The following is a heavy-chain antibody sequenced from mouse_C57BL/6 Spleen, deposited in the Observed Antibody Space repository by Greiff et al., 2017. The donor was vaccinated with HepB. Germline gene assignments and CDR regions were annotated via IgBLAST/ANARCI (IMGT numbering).Heavy chain of an antibody. CDR3: ARRDYGSSYWYFDV. J-gene: IGHJ1*03. CDR2: INYDGSST. D-gene: IGHD1-1*01. Sequence: EVNLVESEGGLVQPGSSMKLSCTASGFTFSDYYMAWVRQVPEKGLEWVANINYDGSSTYYLDSLKSRFIISRDNAKNILYLQMSSLKSEDTATYYCARRDYGSSYWYFDVWGTGTTVTVSS. V-gene: IGHV5-16*01. CDR1: GFTFSDYY.